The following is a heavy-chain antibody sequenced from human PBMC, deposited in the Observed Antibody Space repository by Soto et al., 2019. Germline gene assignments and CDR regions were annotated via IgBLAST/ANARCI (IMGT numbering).Heavy chain of an antibody. CDR1: GGTFSSYT. CDR3: VRDKEYSGYDLSWFDP. Sequence: SVKVSCKASGGTFSSYTISWVRQAPGQGLEWMGRIIPILGIANYAQKFQGRVTITADKSTSTAYMELSSLRSEDTAVYYCVRDKEYSGYDLSWFDPWGQGTLVTVSS. V-gene: IGHV1-69*04. J-gene: IGHJ5*02. D-gene: IGHD5-12*01. CDR2: IIPILGIA.